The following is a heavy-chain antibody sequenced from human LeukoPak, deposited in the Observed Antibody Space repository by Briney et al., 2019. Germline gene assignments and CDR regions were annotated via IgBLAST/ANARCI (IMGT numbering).Heavy chain of an antibody. V-gene: IGHV4-30-2*01. D-gene: IGHD6-13*01. CDR2: IYHSGST. CDR1: GGSISSGGYS. CDR3: ASWYWKYFQH. J-gene: IGHJ1*01. Sequence: KTSETLSLTCAVSGGSISSGGYSWSWIRQPPGKGLEWIGYIYHSGSTYYNPSLKSRVTISVDRSKNQFSLKLSSVTAADTAVYYCASWYWKYFQHWGQGTLVTVSS.